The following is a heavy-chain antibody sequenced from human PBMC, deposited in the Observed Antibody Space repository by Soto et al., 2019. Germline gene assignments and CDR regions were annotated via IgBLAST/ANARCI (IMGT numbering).Heavy chain of an antibody. V-gene: IGHV3-73*01. CDR3: TRGADYRGSFDP. J-gene: IGHJ5*02. Sequence: EVQLVESGGGLVQPGGSLKLSCAASGFTFSGSAMHWVRQASGKGLEWVGRIRSKANSYATAYAASVKGRFTISRDDSKNTAYLQMNSLKSEDTAVYYCTRGADYRGSFDPWRHGTLVTVSS. D-gene: IGHD4-4*01. CDR1: GFTFSGSA. CDR2: IRSKANSYAT.